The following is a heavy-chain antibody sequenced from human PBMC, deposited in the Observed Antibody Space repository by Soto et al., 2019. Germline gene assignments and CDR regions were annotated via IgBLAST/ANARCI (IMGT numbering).Heavy chain of an antibody. Sequence: SLKISCTGSGYSFTSYWIGWVRQMPGKGLEWMGIIYPGDSDTRYSPSFQGQVTISADKSISTAYLQWSSLKASDTAMYYCARREYYYDSSGSAWGMDVWGQGTTVTVSS. CDR2: IYPGDSDT. CDR3: ARREYYYDSSGSAWGMDV. D-gene: IGHD3-22*01. V-gene: IGHV5-51*01. J-gene: IGHJ6*02. CDR1: GYSFTSYW.